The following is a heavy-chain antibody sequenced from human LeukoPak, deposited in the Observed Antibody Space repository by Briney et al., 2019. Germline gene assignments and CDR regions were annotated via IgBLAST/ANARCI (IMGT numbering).Heavy chain of an antibody. J-gene: IGHJ2*01. V-gene: IGHV3-74*01. CDR1: GFTFSDYR. CDR3: ARVMYYYDSSGYYHYWYFDL. D-gene: IGHD3-22*01. Sequence: GGSLRLSCEASGFTFSDYRMRWVRQAPGKGLVWVSHTNSDGSSTSYADSVKGRFTISRDNAKNTLYLQMNSLRAEDTAVYYCARVMYYYDSSGYYHYWYFDLWGHGTLVTVSS. CDR2: TNSDGSST.